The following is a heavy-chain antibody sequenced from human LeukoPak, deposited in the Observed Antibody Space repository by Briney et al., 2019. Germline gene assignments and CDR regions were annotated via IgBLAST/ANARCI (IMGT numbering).Heavy chain of an antibody. Sequence: PSETLSLTCAVYGGSFSSYYWSWIRQPPGKGLEWIGYIYYSGSTNYNPSLKSRVTISVDTSKNQFSLKLSSVTAADTAVYYCARDSSGYYYDKQFDYWGQGTLVTVSS. CDR1: GGSFSSYY. D-gene: IGHD3-22*01. V-gene: IGHV4-59*01. CDR2: IYYSGST. J-gene: IGHJ4*02. CDR3: ARDSSGYYYDKQFDY.